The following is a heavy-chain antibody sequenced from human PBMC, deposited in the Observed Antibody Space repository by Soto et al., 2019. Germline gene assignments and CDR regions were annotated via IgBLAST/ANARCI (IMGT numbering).Heavy chain of an antibody. J-gene: IGHJ5*02. CDR3: ARSLARENIAARPGWFDP. CDR2: ISSSSSYI. CDR1: GFTFSSYS. Sequence: GGSLRLSCAASGFTFSSYSMNWVRQAPGKGLEWVSSISSSSSYIYYADSVKGRFTISRDNAKNSLYLQMNSLRAEDTAVYYCARSLARENIAARPGWFDPWGQGTLVTVSS. V-gene: IGHV3-21*01. D-gene: IGHD6-6*01.